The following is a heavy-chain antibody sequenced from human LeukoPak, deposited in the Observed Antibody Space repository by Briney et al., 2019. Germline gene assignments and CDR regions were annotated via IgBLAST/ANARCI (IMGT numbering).Heavy chain of an antibody. V-gene: IGHV1-18*04. CDR2: ISAYNGNI. CDR3: ARVTARFSMVRGAPVRGWFDP. J-gene: IGHJ5*02. Sequence: GASVKVSCKASGYTFTIYGISWVRQAPGQGLEWMGWISAYNGNINYAQKLQGRVTMTTDTSTSTAYMELRSLRSDDTAVYYCARVTARFSMVRGAPVRGWFDPWGQGTLVTVSS. D-gene: IGHD3-10*01. CDR1: GYTFTIYG.